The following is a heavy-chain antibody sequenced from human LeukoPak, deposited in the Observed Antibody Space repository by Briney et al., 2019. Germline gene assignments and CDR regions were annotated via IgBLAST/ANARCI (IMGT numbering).Heavy chain of an antibody. D-gene: IGHD5-12*01. V-gene: IGHV3-21*06. CDR3: ARAYEAHYNFNFMDV. CDR2: ISSSSRYI. Sequence: GSLRLSFAGSGFSFTSYTQNWVRQAPGKGLEWVLTISSSSRYIYYADSVKGRFTIYRDNAENSLYLQMYSLRAEDTAVYYCARAYEAHYNFNFMDVWGKGTTVTVSS. CDR1: GFSFTSYT. J-gene: IGHJ6*03.